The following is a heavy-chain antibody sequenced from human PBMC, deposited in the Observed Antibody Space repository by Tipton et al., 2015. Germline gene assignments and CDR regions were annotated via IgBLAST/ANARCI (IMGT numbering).Heavy chain of an antibody. CDR3: AADVQFENVWGSYRAFDL. CDR2: IVVDSGNR. Sequence: QSGPEVKKPGTSVKVSCKASGFSFNTSAVQWVRQARGQRLEWIGWIVVDSGNRHYAQRFRERVTITRDMSTSTAYMELSSLRSEDTAVYRCAADVQFENVWGSYRAFDLWGQGTLVTVSS. J-gene: IGHJ4*02. CDR1: GFSFNTSA. D-gene: IGHD3-16*02. V-gene: IGHV1-58*01.